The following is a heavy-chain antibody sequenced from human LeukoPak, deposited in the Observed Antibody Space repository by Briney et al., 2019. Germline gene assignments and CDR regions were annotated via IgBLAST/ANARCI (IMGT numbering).Heavy chain of an antibody. Sequence: ASVKVSCKASGYTFTTYGINWVRQAPGQGLEWMGWISTYNGNTNYAQKLQGRVTMTTDTSTSTAYMELRSLSSDDTAVYYCAREDYGEYFQHWGQGTLVTVSS. CDR2: ISTYNGNT. J-gene: IGHJ1*01. CDR1: GYTFTTYG. D-gene: IGHD4-17*01. V-gene: IGHV1-18*01. CDR3: AREDYGEYFQH.